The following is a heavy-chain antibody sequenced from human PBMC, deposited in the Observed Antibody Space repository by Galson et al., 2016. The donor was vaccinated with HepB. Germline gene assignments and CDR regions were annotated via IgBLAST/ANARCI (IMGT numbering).Heavy chain of an antibody. CDR2: IYYSGST. CDR1: GDSINSSSYY. J-gene: IGHJ5*02. V-gene: IGHV4-39*01. D-gene: IGHD6-19*01. CDR3: ARHSSGWNEKWWVWFDP. Sequence: SETLSLTCTVSGDSINSSSYYWGWIRQPPGKGLEWIGTIYYSGSTYYKTSLKSRVTIPVDTSKNLFSLKLSSVTAADTAVYYCARHSSGWNEKWWVWFDPWGQGTLVTVSS.